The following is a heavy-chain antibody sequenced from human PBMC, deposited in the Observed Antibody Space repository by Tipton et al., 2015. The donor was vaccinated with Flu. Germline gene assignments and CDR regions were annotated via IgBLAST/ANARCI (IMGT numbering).Heavy chain of an antibody. J-gene: IGHJ4*02. V-gene: IGHV4-34*01. D-gene: IGHD3-10*02. CDR1: GGSLSGYS. CDR3: ARHTGDSVRGVIDY. Sequence: TLSLTCGVYGGSLSGYSWSWIRQPPGKGLEWIGEINHSGGTTYNPSLKSRVTISVDTSKNQFSLRLSSVTAADTAVYYCARHTGDSVRGVIDYWGQGTLVTVSS. CDR2: INHSGGT.